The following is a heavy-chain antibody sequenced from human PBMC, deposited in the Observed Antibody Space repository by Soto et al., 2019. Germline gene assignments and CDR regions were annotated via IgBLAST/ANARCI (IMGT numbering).Heavy chain of an antibody. CDR1: GGSFSGYY. V-gene: IGHV4-34*01. Sequence: QVQLQQWGAGLLKPSETLSLTCAVNGGSFSGYYWNWIRQSAGKGLEWIGRVHHSGTTNYNPSLKSRFTISLDTSKNHVSLQLNSVTAADTAMYYCVRQKGFFDWSSHVTGPGGMDVWGQGTSVTVSS. D-gene: IGHD3-9*01. CDR3: VRQKGFFDWSSHVTGPGGMDV. J-gene: IGHJ6*02. CDR2: VHHSGTT.